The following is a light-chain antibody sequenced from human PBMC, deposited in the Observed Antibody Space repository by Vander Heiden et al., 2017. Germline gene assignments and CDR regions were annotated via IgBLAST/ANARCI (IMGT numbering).Light chain of an antibody. CDR1: QSISNY. V-gene: IGKV1-39*01. Sequence: DIQMTQSPSSLSASVGDRVTITCRASQSISNYLNWYQQKPGKAPNLLIYGASNLESGVPSRFSGSGSGTDFSLTISSLQPEDFATYYCQQSYSVPHTFGQGTKLEIK. CDR3: QQSYSVPHT. J-gene: IGKJ2*01. CDR2: GAS.